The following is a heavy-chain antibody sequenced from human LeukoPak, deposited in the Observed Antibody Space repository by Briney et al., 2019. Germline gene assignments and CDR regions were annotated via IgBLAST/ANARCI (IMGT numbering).Heavy chain of an antibody. D-gene: IGHD6-6*01. CDR1: GGSFSSYY. Sequence: SEILSLTCAVYGGSFSSYYWTWIRQPPGKGLEWIGEINHSGSTNYNPSLKSRVTISVDTSKNQFSLKLSSVTAADTAVYYCARGLIDSTSDYWGQGALVTVSS. CDR2: INHSGST. CDR3: ARGLIDSTSDY. J-gene: IGHJ4*02. V-gene: IGHV4-34*01.